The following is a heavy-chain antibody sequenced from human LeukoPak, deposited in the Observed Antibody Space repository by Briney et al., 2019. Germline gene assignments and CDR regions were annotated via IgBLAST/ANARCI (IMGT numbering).Heavy chain of an antibody. V-gene: IGHV1-8*01. CDR1: GYTFTSYD. CDR3: ARGLKARLRSLEWLATLRAHYYYMDV. J-gene: IGHJ6*03. Sequence: ASVKVSCKASGYTFTSYDINWVRQATGQGLEWMGWMNPNSGNTGYAQKFQGRVTMTRNTSISTAYMELSSLRSEDTAVYYCARGLKARLRSLEWLATLRAHYYYMDVWGKGTTVTVSS. D-gene: IGHD3-3*01. CDR2: MNPNSGNT.